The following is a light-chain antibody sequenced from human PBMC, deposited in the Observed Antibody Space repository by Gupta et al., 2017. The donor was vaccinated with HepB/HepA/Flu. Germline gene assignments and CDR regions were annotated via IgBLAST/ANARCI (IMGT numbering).Light chain of an antibody. CDR1: SSNIGADYD. CDR2: GNN. Sequence: QSVLTQPPSVSGAPAQGVTISCTGSSSNIGADYDVHWYQQLPGSAPKLLIYGNNKRPSGVPDRFSGSKSDTSASLAITGLQAEDEADYYCQSFDSSLSGSRIFGTGTKVTVL. CDR3: QSFDSSLSGSRI. V-gene: IGLV1-40*01. J-gene: IGLJ1*01.